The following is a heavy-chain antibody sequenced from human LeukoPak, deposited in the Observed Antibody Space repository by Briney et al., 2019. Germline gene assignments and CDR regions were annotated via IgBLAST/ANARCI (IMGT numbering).Heavy chain of an antibody. D-gene: IGHD2-2*01. CDR2: INPNNGGT. V-gene: IGHV1-2*02. CDR3: AKDAYTSFTYSNNMDS. J-gene: IGHJ4*02. CDR1: GYTVTGHD. Sequence: AAVKVSCKASGYTVTGHDLHWVRQAPGQGLEWMGWINPNNGGTNYAQKFQGRVTMTRDTSINTAYMELNSLTSDDTAMHYCAKDAYTSFTYSNNMDSWGQGTLVTVSS.